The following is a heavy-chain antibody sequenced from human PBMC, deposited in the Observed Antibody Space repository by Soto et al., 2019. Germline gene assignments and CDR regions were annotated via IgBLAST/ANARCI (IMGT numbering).Heavy chain of an antibody. V-gene: IGHV4-30-4*01. CDR2: IYYSGST. J-gene: IGHJ5*02. Sequence: QVQLRESGPGLVKPSQTLSLTCTVSGGSISSGDYYWSWIRQPPGKGLEWIGYIYYSGSTYYNPSLKSRVTISVDTSKNQFSLKLSSVTAADTAVYYCARDLRWFGEHGVFWFDPWGQGTLVTVSS. CDR1: GGSISSGDYY. CDR3: ARDLRWFGEHGVFWFDP. D-gene: IGHD3-10*01.